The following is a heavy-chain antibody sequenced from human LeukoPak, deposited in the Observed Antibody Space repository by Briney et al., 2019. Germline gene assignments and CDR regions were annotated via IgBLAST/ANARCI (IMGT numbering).Heavy chain of an antibody. V-gene: IGHV4-34*01. J-gene: IGHJ6*03. CDR3: ARVGKGVVVVPAATWTRRNYYYYYYMDV. Sequence: SETLSLTCAVYGGSFSGYYWSWIRQPPGKGLEWIGEINHSGSTNYNPSLKSRVTISVDTSKNQFSLKLSSVTAADTAVYYCARVGKGVVVVPAATWTRRNYYYYYYMDVWGKGTTVTASS. CDR2: INHSGST. D-gene: IGHD2-2*01. CDR1: GGSFSGYY.